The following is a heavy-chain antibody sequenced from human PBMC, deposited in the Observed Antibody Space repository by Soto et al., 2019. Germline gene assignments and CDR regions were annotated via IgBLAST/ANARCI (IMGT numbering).Heavy chain of an antibody. CDR1: GFTFSSYA. J-gene: IGHJ6*02. D-gene: IGHD2-8*02. CDR3: AKAWSMNAYYYYYGMDV. Sequence: GGSLRLSCAASGFTFSSYAMSWVRQAPGKGLEWVSAISGSGGSTYYADSVKGRFTISRDNSKNTLYLQMNSLRAEDTAVYYCAKAWSMNAYYYYYGMDVWGQGITVTVSS. V-gene: IGHV3-23*01. CDR2: ISGSGGST.